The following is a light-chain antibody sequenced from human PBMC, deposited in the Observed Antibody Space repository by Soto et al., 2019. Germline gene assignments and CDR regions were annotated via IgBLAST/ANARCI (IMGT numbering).Light chain of an antibody. CDR1: SSNIETNT. J-gene: IGLJ2*01. CDR3: AVWDDSLSGMI. V-gene: IGLV1-44*01. CDR2: NNN. Sequence: HSVLTQPPSASGTPGQRVTISCSGSSSNIETNTVDWYQHLPGTAPKVLIFNNNQRPSGVPDRFSGSKSGTSASLAISGLQSEDEAHYYCAVWDDSLSGMIFGGGTKLTVL.